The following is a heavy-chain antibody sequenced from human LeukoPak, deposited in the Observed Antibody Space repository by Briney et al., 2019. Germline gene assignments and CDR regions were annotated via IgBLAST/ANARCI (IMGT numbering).Heavy chain of an antibody. D-gene: IGHD3-22*01. V-gene: IGHV3-7*01. Sequence: GGSLRLSCAASGFTFSSYWMSWVRQAPGKGLEWVANIKQDGSEKYYVDSVKGRFTISRDNAKKSLYLQMNSLRAEDTAVYYCARRTYYYDSSGQYYYYMDVWGKGTTVTVSS. CDR2: IKQDGSEK. CDR3: ARRTYYYDSSGQYYYYMDV. J-gene: IGHJ6*03. CDR1: GFTFSSYW.